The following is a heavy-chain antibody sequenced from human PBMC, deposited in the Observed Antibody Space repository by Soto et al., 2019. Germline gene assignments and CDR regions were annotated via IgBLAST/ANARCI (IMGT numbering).Heavy chain of an antibody. CDR3: ASAPYYYYDSSGYWDI. CDR2: IIPILGIA. J-gene: IGHJ3*02. V-gene: IGHV1-69*02. CDR1: GGTFSSYT. Sequence: QVQLVQSGAEVKKPGSSVKVSCKASGGTFSSYTISWVRQAPGQGLEWMGRIIPILGIANYAQKFQGRVTMTAAKSTSTAYMELSSLRSEDTAVYYCASAPYYYYDSSGYWDIWGQGTMVTVSS. D-gene: IGHD3-22*01.